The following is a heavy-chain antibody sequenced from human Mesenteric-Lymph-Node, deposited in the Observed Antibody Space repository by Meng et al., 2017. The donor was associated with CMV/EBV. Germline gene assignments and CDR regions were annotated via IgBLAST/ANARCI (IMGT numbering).Heavy chain of an antibody. CDR1: GFTISEYG. V-gene: IGHV3-30*02. CDR3: VKDHPVLDC. J-gene: IGHJ4*02. Sequence: GGSLRLSCAASGFTISEYGMHWVRQAPGKGLEWVAFIRSDESNQYYADSVEGRFTISRDISKNTVYLQMNSLRVEDTAVYYCVKDHPVLDCWGQGTLVTVSS. CDR2: IRSDESNQ.